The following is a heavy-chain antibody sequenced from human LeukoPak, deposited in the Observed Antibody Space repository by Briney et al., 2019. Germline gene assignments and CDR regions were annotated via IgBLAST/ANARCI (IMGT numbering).Heavy chain of an antibody. D-gene: IGHD3-10*01. J-gene: IGHJ4*02. Sequence: SVKVSCKASGGTFSSYAISWVRQAPGQGLEWMGRIIPILGIANYAQKFQGRVTITADKSTSTAYMELSSLRSEDTAVYYCARGHYYGSGSFWYWGQGTLVTVSS. CDR3: ARGHYYGSGSFWY. CDR2: IIPILGIA. V-gene: IGHV1-69*04. CDR1: GGTFSSYA.